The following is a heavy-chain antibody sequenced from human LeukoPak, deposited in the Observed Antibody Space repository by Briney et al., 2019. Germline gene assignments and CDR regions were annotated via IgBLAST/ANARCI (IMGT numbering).Heavy chain of an antibody. CDR1: GGTFIDFA. D-gene: IGHD2-15*01. V-gene: IGHV1-69*13. CDR3: ARLRYSWFDF. J-gene: IGHJ4*02. CDR2: ITTDFGTV. Sequence: GASVKVSCKASGGTFIDFAISWVRQAPGQGLEWMGGITTDFGTVNYAQRFQGRLSITADESTDTAYMELNSLRSADTAVYFCARLRYSWFDFWGQGTLVTVSS.